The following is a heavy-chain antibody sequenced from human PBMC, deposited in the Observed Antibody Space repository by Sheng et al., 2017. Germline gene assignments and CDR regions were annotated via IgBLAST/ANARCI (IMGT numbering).Heavy chain of an antibody. J-gene: IGHJ6*03. Sequence: EVQLVESGGGLVQPGGSLRLSCAASGFTFSSYWMSWVRQAPGKGLEWVANIKQDGSEKYYVDSVKGRFTISRDNAKNSLYLQMNSLRAEDTAVYYCARDAFLQYYYYMDVWGKGTTVTVSS. CDR3: ARDAFLQYYYYMDV. V-gene: IGHV3-7*01. D-gene: IGHD4-4*01. CDR2: IKQDGSEK. CDR1: GFTFSSYW.